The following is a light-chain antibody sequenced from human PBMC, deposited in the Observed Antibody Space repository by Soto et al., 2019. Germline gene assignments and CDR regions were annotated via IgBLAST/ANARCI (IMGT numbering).Light chain of an antibody. V-gene: IGLV1-40*01. CDR1: SSNIGAGFD. Sequence: QSVLTQPPSVSGAPGQRVTISCSGSSSNIGAGFDVHWYQHLPGTVPKLLIYGSTNRPSGVPDRFSGSKSGTSASLAISGLQSEDEADYFCAAWDGNLNGPSYVFGTGTKLTVL. CDR2: GST. CDR3: AAWDGNLNGPSYV. J-gene: IGLJ1*01.